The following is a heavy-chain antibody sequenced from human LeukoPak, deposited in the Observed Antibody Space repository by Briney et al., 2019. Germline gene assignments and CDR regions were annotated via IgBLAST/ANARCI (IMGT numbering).Heavy chain of an antibody. D-gene: IGHD2-21*01. J-gene: IGHJ4*02. CDR3: AKSGPVNDCGSVSCQSDIDF. CDR2: ISFDGNNK. Sequence: GGSLRLSCAAPGFTFSSYGMHWVRQAPGKGLEWVAVISFDGNNKFYADSVKGRFTISRDNSKNTLYLQMSSLRTEDTAVYYCAKSGPVNDCGSVSCQSDIDFWGQGTLVTVSS. V-gene: IGHV3-30*18. CDR1: GFTFSSYG.